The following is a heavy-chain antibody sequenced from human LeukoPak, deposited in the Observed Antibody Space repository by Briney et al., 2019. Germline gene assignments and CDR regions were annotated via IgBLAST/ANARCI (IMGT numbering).Heavy chain of an antibody. CDR3: AKDRDPHSSTLDY. V-gene: IGHV3-30*02. CDR2: IRYDGSNK. D-gene: IGHD6-13*01. CDR1: GFTFSSYG. Sequence: PGGSLRLSCAASGFTFSSYGMHWVRQAPGKGLEWVAFIRYDGSNKYYADSVKGRFTISRDNSKNTLYLQMNSLRAEDTAVYYCAKDRDPHSSTLDYWGQGTLVTVSS. J-gene: IGHJ4*02.